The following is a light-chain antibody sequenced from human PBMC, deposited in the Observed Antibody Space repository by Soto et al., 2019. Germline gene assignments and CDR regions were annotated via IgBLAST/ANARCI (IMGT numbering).Light chain of an antibody. CDR2: SDN. CDR1: NSNIGDNS. Sequence: ELTQPPSASGTPGQVFTISCSGSNSNIGDNSVNWYQQLPGTAPKLLIYSDNRRPSGVPDRFFGSKSGTSASLAISGLQSEDEAEYYCAAWDDSLNGLLFGGGTKVTVL. V-gene: IGLV1-44*01. CDR3: AAWDDSLNGLL. J-gene: IGLJ3*02.